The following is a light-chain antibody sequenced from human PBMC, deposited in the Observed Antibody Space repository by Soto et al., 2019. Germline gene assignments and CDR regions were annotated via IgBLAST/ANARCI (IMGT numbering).Light chain of an antibody. Sequence: QSVLTQPPSVSAAPGQKASAPCSGRTSNIGNTFVSWYQLFPGTAPKLLISDNDKRPSGIPDRFSGSKSGTSATLAITGLQTGDEADYYCASWDNRLSAYVFGGGTKVTVL. CDR1: TSNIGNTF. CDR2: DND. CDR3: ASWDNRLSAYV. J-gene: IGLJ1*01. V-gene: IGLV1-51*01.